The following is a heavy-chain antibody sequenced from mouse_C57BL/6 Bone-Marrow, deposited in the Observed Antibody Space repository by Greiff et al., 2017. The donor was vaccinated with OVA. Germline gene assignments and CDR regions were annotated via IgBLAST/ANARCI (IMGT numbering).Heavy chain of an antibody. CDR2: IDPSDSYT. V-gene: IGHV1-69*01. Sequence: QVQLQQPGAELVMPGASVKLSCKASGYTFTSYWMHWVKQRPGQGLEWIGEIDPSDSYTNYNQKFKGKSTLTVDKSSSTAYMQLSSLTSEDSAVYYCARRGGGTSWFAYWGQGTLVTVSA. CDR3: ARRGGGTSWFAY. CDR1: GYTFTSYW. D-gene: IGHD4-1*01. J-gene: IGHJ3*01.